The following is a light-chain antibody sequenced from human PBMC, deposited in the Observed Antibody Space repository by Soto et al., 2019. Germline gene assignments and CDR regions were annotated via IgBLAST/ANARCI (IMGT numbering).Light chain of an antibody. Sequence: QSVLTQPASVSGSPGQSITISCTGTNSVFGSYDLVSWYQQHPGKAPKLMIYEGSKRPSGVSNRFSGSKSGNTASLTISGLQAEDEADYHCCSYAGSSTWVFGGGTQLTVL. CDR2: EGS. CDR1: NSVFGSYDL. J-gene: IGLJ3*02. V-gene: IGLV2-23*01. CDR3: CSYAGSSTWV.